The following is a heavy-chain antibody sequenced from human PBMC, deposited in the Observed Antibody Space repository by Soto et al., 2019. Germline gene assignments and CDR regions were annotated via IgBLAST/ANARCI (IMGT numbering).Heavy chain of an antibody. J-gene: IGHJ3*02. Sequence: KPSETLSLTCTVSGGSISSYYWSWIRQPPGKGLEWIGYIYYSGSTNYNPSLKSRVTISVDTSKNQFSLKLSSVTAADTAVYYCARTGKDSYGLRLAFDIWGQGTMVTVSS. CDR2: IYYSGST. V-gene: IGHV4-59*01. D-gene: IGHD5-18*01. CDR3: ARTGKDSYGLRLAFDI. CDR1: GGSISSYY.